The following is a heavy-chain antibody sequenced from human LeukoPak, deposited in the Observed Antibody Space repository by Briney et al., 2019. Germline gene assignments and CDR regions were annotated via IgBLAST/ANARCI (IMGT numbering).Heavy chain of an antibody. CDR3: ARRRRITMVRGVTAPYYFDY. V-gene: IGHV4-39*01. J-gene: IGHJ4*02. D-gene: IGHD3-10*01. Sequence: SETLSLTCTVSGGSISSSSYYWGWIRQPPGKGRERIGSIYYSGSTYYNPSLKSRVTISVDTSKNQFSLKLSSVTAADTAVYYCARRRRITMVRGVTAPYYFDYWGQGTLLTVSS. CDR1: GGSISSSSYY. CDR2: IYYSGST.